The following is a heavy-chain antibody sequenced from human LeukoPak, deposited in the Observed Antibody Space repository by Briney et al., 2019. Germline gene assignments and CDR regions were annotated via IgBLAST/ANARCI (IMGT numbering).Heavy chain of an antibody. CDR3: AKATLSSEWELLLRQVSYYFDY. D-gene: IGHD1-26*01. CDR1: GFNVSSNY. J-gene: IGHJ4*02. CDR2: ISGSGGST. Sequence: KAGGSLRLSCAASGFNVSSNYMSWVRQAPGKGLEWVSAISGSGGSTYYADSVKGRFTISRDNSKNTLYLQMNSLRAEDTAVYYCAKATLSSEWELLLRQVSYYFDYWGQGTLVTVSS. V-gene: IGHV3-23*01.